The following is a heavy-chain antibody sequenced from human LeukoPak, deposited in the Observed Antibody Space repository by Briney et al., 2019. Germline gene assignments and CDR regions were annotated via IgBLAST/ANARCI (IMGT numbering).Heavy chain of an antibody. V-gene: IGHV1-2*02. Sequence: VASVKVSCKASGYTLTGYYMHWVRQAPGQGLEWMGWINPNSGGTNYAQKFQGRVTMTRDTSISTAYMELSRLRSDDTAVYYCARDLYYDFWSGYCDYWGQGTLVTVSS. CDR3: ARDLYYDFWSGYCDY. J-gene: IGHJ4*02. CDR2: INPNSGGT. D-gene: IGHD3-3*01. CDR1: GYTLTGYY.